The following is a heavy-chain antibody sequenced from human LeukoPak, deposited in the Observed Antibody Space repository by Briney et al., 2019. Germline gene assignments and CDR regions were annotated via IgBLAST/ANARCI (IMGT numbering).Heavy chain of an antibody. CDR3: AKIGSGWYDAFDI. J-gene: IGHJ3*02. Sequence: GGPLRLSCAASGFTFSSYAMSWVRQAPGKGLEWVSAISGSGGSTYYADSVKGRFTISRDNSKNTLYLQMNSLRAEDTAVYYCAKIGSGWYDAFDIWGQGTMVTVSS. D-gene: IGHD6-19*01. CDR1: GFTFSSYA. V-gene: IGHV3-23*01. CDR2: ISGSGGST.